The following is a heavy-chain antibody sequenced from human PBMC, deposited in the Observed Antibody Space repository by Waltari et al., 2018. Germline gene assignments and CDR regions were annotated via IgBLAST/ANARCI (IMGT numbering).Heavy chain of an antibody. CDR2: MSYNGAT. D-gene: IGHD5-12*01. J-gene: IGHJ3*01. V-gene: IGHV4-39*02. CDR3: ATYIGASIGTAAFDV. Sequence: FRQPPGQGVGWVGTMSYNGATYSSPSLKSRVTVSRDTSKNHLSRKLGSVTAADTAIYYCATYIGASIGTAAFDVWGQGTMVTVSS.